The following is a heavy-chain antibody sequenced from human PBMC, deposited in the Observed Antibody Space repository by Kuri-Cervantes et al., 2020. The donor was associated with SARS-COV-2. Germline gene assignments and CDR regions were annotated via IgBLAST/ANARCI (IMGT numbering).Heavy chain of an antibody. CDR3: ARDFWSGYYGGNWFDP. CDR2: IYYSGST. CDR1: GGSFSGYY. Sequence: SQTLSLTCAVYGGSFSGYYWGWIRQPPGKGLEWIGSIYYSGSTYYNPSLKSRVTISVDTSKNQFSLKLSSVTAADTAVYYCARDFWSGYYGGNWFDPWGQGTLVTVSS. J-gene: IGHJ5*02. D-gene: IGHD3-3*01. V-gene: IGHV4-34*01.